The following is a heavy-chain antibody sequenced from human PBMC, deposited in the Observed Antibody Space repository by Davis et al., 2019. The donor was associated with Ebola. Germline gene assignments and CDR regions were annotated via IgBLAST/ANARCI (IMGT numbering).Heavy chain of an antibody. J-gene: IGHJ4*02. CDR3: ARHYYDFWSGERTDY. Sequence: GESLKISCKGSGYSFTSYWIGWVRQMPGKGLEWMGIIYPGDSDTRYSPSFQGQVTISADKSISTAYLQWSSLKASDTAMYYCARHYYDFWSGERTDYWGQGTLVTVSS. CDR1: GYSFTSYW. V-gene: IGHV5-51*01. D-gene: IGHD3-3*01. CDR2: IYPGDSDT.